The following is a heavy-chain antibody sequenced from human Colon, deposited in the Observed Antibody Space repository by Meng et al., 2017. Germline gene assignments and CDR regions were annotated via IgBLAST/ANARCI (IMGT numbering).Heavy chain of an antibody. CDR3: VKDMGGSPFLEWLLEF. Sequence: VTLVQSGGGVVQPGTSLRLSCSASGFNFRELGLHWVRQAPGKGLEWVSVISSDGSVKYYADSVRGRFTISRDNSKNTLSLQVNSLRAEDTAIYYCVKDMGGSPFLEWLLEFWGQGTLVTVSS. D-gene: IGHD3-3*02. CDR2: ISSDGSVK. V-gene: IGHV3-30*18. J-gene: IGHJ4*02. CDR1: GFNFRELG.